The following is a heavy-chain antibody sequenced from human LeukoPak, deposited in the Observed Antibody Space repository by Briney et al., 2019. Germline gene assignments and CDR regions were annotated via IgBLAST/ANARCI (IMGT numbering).Heavy chain of an antibody. Sequence: SETLSLTCTVSGGSISSSSYFWGWIRQPPGKGLEWLGSIYKSGNTYYNPSLKSRVTISVDTSKNQFSLKLSSVTAADTAVYYCASAPMVRGVIQYYFDYWGQGTLVTVSS. V-gene: IGHV4-39*07. CDR3: ASAPMVRGVIQYYFDY. CDR2: IYKSGNT. D-gene: IGHD3-10*01. J-gene: IGHJ4*02. CDR1: GGSISSSSYF.